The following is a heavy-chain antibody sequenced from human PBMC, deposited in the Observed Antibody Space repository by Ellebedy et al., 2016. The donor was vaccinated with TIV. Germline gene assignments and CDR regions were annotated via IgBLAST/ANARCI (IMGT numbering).Heavy chain of an antibody. CDR2: LSGSGIST. CDR3: ARWGDSSGYYLIYFDY. CDR1: GLTFSSYA. J-gene: IGHJ4*02. D-gene: IGHD3-22*01. V-gene: IGHV3-23*01. Sequence: GESLKISCAASGLTFSSYAMAWVRQAPGKGLEWVSGLSGSGISTSYADSVKGRFTISRDNSKNTLYLQMNSLRAEDKAVYYCARWGDSSGYYLIYFDYWGQGTLVTVSS.